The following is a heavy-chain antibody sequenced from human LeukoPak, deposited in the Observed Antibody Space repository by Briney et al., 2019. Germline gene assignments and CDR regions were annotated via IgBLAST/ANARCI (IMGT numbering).Heavy chain of an antibody. CDR2: INHSGST. J-gene: IGHJ4*02. V-gene: IGHV4-34*01. CDR1: GGSFSGYY. CDR3: ARSLSPNYYGSGSYDY. D-gene: IGHD3-10*01. Sequence: TSETLSLTCAVYGGSFSGYYWSWIRQPPGKGLEWIGEINHSGSTNYNPSLKSRVTISVDTSKNQFSLKLSSLTAADTAVYYCARSLSPNYYGSGSYDYWGQGTLVTVSS.